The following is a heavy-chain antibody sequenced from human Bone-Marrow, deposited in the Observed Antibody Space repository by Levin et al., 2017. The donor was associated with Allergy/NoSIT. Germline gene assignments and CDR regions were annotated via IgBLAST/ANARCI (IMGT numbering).Heavy chain of an antibody. V-gene: IGHV3-13*01. CDR1: GFTFSSYD. D-gene: IGHD2-2*01. Sequence: LSLPCAASGFTFSSYDMHWVRPATGKGLEWVSAIGTAGDTYYPGSGKGRFTISRENAKNSLYLQMNSLRAGDTAVYYCARSGADCSSTSCRSYGMDGWGQGTTVTVSS. CDR3: ARSGADCSSTSCRSYGMDG. J-gene: IGHJ6*02. CDR2: IGTAGDT.